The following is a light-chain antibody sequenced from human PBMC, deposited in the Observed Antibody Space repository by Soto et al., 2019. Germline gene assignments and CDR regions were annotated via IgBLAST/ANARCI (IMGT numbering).Light chain of an antibody. CDR3: QKFTSAPFT. CDR2: AAS. J-gene: IGKJ4*01. V-gene: IGKV1-27*01. Sequence: DIQMTQSPSSLSASAGDRVTITCRASQGISNHLAWYHQKPGQLPNLLIYAASILQSGVPSRFSGSGSGTDLTLTISSLQPEDVGIYYCQKFTSAPFTFGGGTKVDIK. CDR1: QGISNH.